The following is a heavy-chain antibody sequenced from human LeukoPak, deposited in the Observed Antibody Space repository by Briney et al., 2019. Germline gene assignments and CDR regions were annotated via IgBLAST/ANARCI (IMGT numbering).Heavy chain of an antibody. CDR3: ARGSGDSGAFDI. CDR2: IIPILGIA. CDR1: GGTFSSYA. Sequence: SVKVSCKASGGTFSSYAISRVRQAPGQGLEWMGRIIPILGIANYAQKFQGRVTITADKSTSTAYMELSSLRSEDTAVYYCARGSGDSGAFDIWGQGTMVTVSS. D-gene: IGHD2-21*01. V-gene: IGHV1-69*04. J-gene: IGHJ3*02.